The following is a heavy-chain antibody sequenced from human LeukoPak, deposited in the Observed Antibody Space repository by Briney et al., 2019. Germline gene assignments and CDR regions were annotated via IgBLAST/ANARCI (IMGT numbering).Heavy chain of an antibody. D-gene: IGHD5-24*01. CDR1: GGTFSSYA. V-gene: IGHV1-69*04. Sequence: ASVKVSCKASGGTFSSYAISWVRQAPGQGLEWRGRIIPILGIANYAQKFQGRVTITADKSTSTAYMELGSLRSEDTAVYYCASRSRDGFNSLDYWGQGTLVTVSS. J-gene: IGHJ4*02. CDR2: IIPILGIA. CDR3: ASRSRDGFNSLDY.